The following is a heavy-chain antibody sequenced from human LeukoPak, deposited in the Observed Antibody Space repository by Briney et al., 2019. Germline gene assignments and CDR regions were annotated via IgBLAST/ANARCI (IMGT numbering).Heavy chain of an antibody. V-gene: IGHV3-23*01. CDR1: GFTFSSYA. Sequence: GGSLRLSCAASGFTFSSYAMSWVRQAPGKGLEWVSAISGSGGSTYYADSVKGRFTISRDNSKNTLYLQMNSPRAEDTAVYYCAKGPHYDFWSGPNWFDPWGQGTLVTVSS. CDR3: AKGPHYDFWSGPNWFDP. D-gene: IGHD3-3*01. J-gene: IGHJ5*02. CDR2: ISGSGGST.